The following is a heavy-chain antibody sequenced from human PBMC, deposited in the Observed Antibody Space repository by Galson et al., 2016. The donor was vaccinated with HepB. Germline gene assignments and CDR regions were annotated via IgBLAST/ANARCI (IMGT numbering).Heavy chain of an antibody. D-gene: IGHD3-16*01. CDR2: ISPDGSNA. CDR1: GFTFSRYW. CDR3: ARIREGGP. J-gene: IGHJ5*02. V-gene: IGHV3-74*01. Sequence: SLRLSCAASGFTFSRYWMYWVRQAPGKGLVWVSRISPDGSNAIYAGSVKGRFTISRDNAKNTRYLQMNSLRVEDTAVYYCARIREGGPWGQGTLVTVSS.